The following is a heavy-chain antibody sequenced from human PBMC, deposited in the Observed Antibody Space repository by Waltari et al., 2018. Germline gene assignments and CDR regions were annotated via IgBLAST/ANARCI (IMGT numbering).Heavy chain of an antibody. J-gene: IGHJ4*02. CDR2: ISVDNGHT. V-gene: IGHV1-18*01. Sequence: QVQLIQSGAEVKKPGASVKVPCKASGYTFTTYGITWVRQAPGQGLEWMGWISVDNGHTSYAQKLQDRVTMTTDTSTSTAYMELRSPTSDDTAVYYCARVGGNRYYYDGRGFVYYFDYWGQGTLVTVSS. D-gene: IGHD3-22*01. CDR1: GYTFTTYG. CDR3: ARVGGNRYYYDGRGFVYYFDY.